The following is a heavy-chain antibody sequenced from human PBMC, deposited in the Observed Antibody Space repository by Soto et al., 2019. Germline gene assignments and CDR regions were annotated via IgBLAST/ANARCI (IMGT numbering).Heavy chain of an antibody. D-gene: IGHD3-22*01. Sequence: SETLSLTCTVSGGSVSSYYWSWIRQPPGKGLEWVGYIYYTGSTNYNASLKSRVTISVDTSKNQFSLKLSSVTAADTAVYYCASVRDSNGYNYNYDHWGQGALATGSS. J-gene: IGHJ4*02. CDR3: ASVRDSNGYNYNYDH. CDR1: GGSVSSYY. CDR2: IYYTGST. V-gene: IGHV4-59*02.